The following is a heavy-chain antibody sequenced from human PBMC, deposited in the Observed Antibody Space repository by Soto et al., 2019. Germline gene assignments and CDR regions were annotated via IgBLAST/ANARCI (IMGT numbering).Heavy chain of an antibody. CDR3: VRYSRSAVGSYRPDY. CDR1: GLTFSSYW. CDR2: INSDGSIT. V-gene: IGHV3-74*01. D-gene: IGHD3-16*02. J-gene: IGHJ4*02. Sequence: GGSLRLSCAASGLTFSSYWMHWVRQVPEKGLVWVSRINSDGSITNYADAVKGRFTISRDNVKNTLYLQMNSLRAEDTAVYYCVRYSRSAVGSYRPDYWGQGTLVTVSS.